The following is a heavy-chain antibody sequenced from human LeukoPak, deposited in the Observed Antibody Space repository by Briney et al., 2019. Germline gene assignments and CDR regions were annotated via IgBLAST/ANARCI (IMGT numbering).Heavy chain of an antibody. D-gene: IGHD5-24*01. CDR2: ISGSGGST. J-gene: IGHJ4*02. CDR1: GFTFSSYA. CDR3: AREGDGYTHRYFDY. V-gene: IGHV3-23*01. Sequence: GGSLRLSCAASGFTFSSYAMSWVRQAPGKGLEWVSAISGSGGSTYYADSVKGRFTIPRDNSKNTLYLQMNSLRAEDTAVYYCAREGDGYTHRYFDYWGQGTLVTVSS.